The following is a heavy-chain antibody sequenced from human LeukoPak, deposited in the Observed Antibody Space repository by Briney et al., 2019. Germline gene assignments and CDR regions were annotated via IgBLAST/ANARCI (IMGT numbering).Heavy chain of an antibody. J-gene: IGHJ4*02. V-gene: IGHV4-59*01. CDR3: ARDSGQRPQIDY. CDR2: IYYSGST. CDR1: GGSISSYY. Sequence: PSETLSLTCTVSGGSISSYYWSWIRQPPGKGLEWIGYIYYSGSTNYNPSLKSRVTISVDTSKNQFSLKLSSVTAADTAVYYCARDSGQRPQIDYWGQGTLVTVSS. D-gene: IGHD5-12*01.